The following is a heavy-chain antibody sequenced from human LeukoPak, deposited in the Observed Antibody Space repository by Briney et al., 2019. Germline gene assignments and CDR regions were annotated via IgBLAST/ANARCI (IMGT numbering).Heavy chain of an antibody. CDR2: ISTYNGDT. CDR3: ARDHNWVVDY. V-gene: IGHV1-18*01. D-gene: IGHD1-1*01. J-gene: IGHJ4*02. CDR1: GYTFINYA. Sequence: ASVKVSCKASGYTFINYAIRWVRQAPGQGLEWMGWISTYNGDTNYAQKLQGRVTMTTDTSTSTAYMALRSLRSDDTAVYYCARDHNWVVDYWGQGTLVTVSS.